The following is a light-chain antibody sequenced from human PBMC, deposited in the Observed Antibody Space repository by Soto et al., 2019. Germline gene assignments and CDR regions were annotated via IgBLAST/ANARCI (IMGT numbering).Light chain of an antibody. V-gene: IGKV1-9*01. CDR1: QGISSY. CDR3: QQLHTYPLP. CDR2: AAS. J-gene: IGKJ4*01. Sequence: DIPLTQSPSFLSASVGDRVTITCRASQGISSYLAWYQQKPGKAPSLLIYAASTLQYGVPSRFSGSGSGTEFSLTISSLQPEDFATYYCQQLHTYPLPFGGGTKVEI.